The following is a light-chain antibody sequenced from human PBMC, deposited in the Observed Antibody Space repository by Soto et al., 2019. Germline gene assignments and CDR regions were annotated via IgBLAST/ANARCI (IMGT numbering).Light chain of an antibody. V-gene: IGLV1-44*01. Sequence: QSVLAQPPSVSGTPGQTVTISCSGSHSNLANNVVNWYQQFPGKAPKLLIASNSQRPSGVPDRFSGSKSGTSASLAISGLQPEDEADYYCASWDDSLNGHVVIGGGTKLTVL. CDR1: HSNLANNV. CDR3: ASWDDSLNGHVV. J-gene: IGLJ2*01. CDR2: SNS.